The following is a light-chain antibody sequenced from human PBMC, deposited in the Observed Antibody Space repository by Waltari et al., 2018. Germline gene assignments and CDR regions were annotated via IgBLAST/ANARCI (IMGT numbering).Light chain of an antibody. CDR2: GAS. V-gene: IGKV3-20*01. Sequence: EIVLTQSPDTLSLSPGESATFSCRASQSVTRSYLAWYQQKPGRAPRLLIYGASNRATGIPDRFSGRGSGTEFTLTIRGLEPEDSAQYFCQQYGSSRYTFGQGTKVEIK. CDR3: QQYGSSRYT. J-gene: IGKJ2*01. CDR1: QSVTRSY.